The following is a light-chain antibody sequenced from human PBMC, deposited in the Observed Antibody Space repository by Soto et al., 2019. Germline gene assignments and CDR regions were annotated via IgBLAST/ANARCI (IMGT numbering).Light chain of an antibody. V-gene: IGLV1-44*01. J-gene: IGLJ1*01. CDR1: ASNIGSKA. Sequence: QAVLTQPPSASGTPGQRVSISCSGSASNIGSKAVNWYQQLPGAAPTLLIYSSFQRPSGVPARFSASKSGTSASLAITGLQSEDEADYYCAAWDDSLDEYVFGTGTKLTVL. CDR2: SSF. CDR3: AAWDDSLDEYV.